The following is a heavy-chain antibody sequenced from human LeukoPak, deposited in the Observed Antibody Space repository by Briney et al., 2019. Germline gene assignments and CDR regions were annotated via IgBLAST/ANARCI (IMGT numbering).Heavy chain of an antibody. V-gene: IGHV4-31*03. D-gene: IGHD2-21*01. J-gene: IGHJ4*02. CDR2: IYYSGST. Sequence: SQTLSLTCTVSGGSISSGGYYWSWIRQHPGKGLEWVGYIYYSGSTYYNPSLKSRVTISVDTSKNQFSLKLSSVTAADTAVYYCARALGPEVIAILFDYWGQGTLVTVSS. CDR1: GGSISSGGYY. CDR3: ARALGPEVIAILFDY.